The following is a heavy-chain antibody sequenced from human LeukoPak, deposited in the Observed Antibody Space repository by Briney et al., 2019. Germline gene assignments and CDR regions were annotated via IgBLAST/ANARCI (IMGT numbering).Heavy chain of an antibody. V-gene: IGHV5-51*01. CDR3: ARVMVTTCAFHI. J-gene: IGHJ3*02. D-gene: IGHD4-17*01. CDR2: IQLRESDT. Sequence: GESLKISCKGSGYSFTSYWIGWVRQMPGKGLEWMGIIQLRESDTRYSPSFQGQVTISADKSISTAYLQWSSLKASDTAMFYCARVMVTTCAFHIWGQGTMVTVSS. CDR1: GYSFTSYW.